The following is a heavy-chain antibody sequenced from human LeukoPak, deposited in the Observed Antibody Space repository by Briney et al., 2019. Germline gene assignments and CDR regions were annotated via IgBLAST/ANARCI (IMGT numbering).Heavy chain of an antibody. CDR2: IKQDGSEK. V-gene: IGHV3-7*01. J-gene: IGHJ4*02. D-gene: IGHD1-7*01. CDR3: ATSRTFDY. CDR1: GITFSSYW. Sequence: RGSLRLSCAASGITFSSYWMNWVRQAPGKGLEWVANIKQDGSEKYYVDSAKGRFTISRDNAKNSLYLQMNSLRAEDTAVYYCATSRTFDYWGQGTLVTVSS.